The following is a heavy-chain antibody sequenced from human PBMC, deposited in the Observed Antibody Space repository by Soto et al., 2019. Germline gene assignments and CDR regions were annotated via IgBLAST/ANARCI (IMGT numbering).Heavy chain of an antibody. CDR3: AKEGRGPMIVVVKGAFDI. J-gene: IGHJ3*02. CDR1: GFTFSSYA. CDR2: ISGSGGST. Sequence: PGGSLRLSCAASGFTFSSYAMSWVRQAPGKGLEWVSAISGSGGSTYYADSVKGRFTISRDNSKNTLYLQMNSLRAEDTAVYYCAKEGRGPMIVVVKGAFDIWGQGTMVTVSS. D-gene: IGHD3-22*01. V-gene: IGHV3-23*01.